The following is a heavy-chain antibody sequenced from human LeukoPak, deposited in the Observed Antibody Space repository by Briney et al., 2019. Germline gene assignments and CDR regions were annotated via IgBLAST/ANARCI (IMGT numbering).Heavy chain of an antibody. CDR1: GFTFSSYS. D-gene: IGHD6-19*01. CDR2: ISSSSSYI. J-gene: IGHJ4*02. Sequence: GGSLRLSCAASGFTFSSYSMNWVRQAPGKGLEWVSSISSSSSYIYYADSVKGRFTISKDNAKNSLYLQMNSLRAEDTAVYYCARVETVTGMVYWGQGTLVTVSS. V-gene: IGHV3-21*01. CDR3: ARVETVTGMVY.